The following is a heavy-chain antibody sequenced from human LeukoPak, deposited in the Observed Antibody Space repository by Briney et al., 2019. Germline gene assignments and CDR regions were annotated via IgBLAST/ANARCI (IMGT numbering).Heavy chain of an antibody. CDR2: IYYSGST. CDR3: ARDASRGWYDY. Sequence: SQTLSLTCSASGGSISSYYWSWIRQPPGKGLEWIGYIYYSGSTNYNPSLKSRVTISADTSKNQFSLKLSSVTAADTAVYYCARDASRGWYDYWGQGTLVTVSS. J-gene: IGHJ4*02. D-gene: IGHD6-19*01. V-gene: IGHV4-59*01. CDR1: GGSISSYY.